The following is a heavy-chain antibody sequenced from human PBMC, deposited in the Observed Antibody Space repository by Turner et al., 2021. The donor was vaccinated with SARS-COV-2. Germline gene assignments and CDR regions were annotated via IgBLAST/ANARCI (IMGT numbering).Heavy chain of an antibody. CDR1: GFTFSAYA. Sequence: ASGAGLLQPGGARRPSCAAFGFTFSAYALSWDRQAPGKGPDWVSLIYSGGSTYYADSVKGRFTISRHNSKNTLYLQMNSLRAEDTAVYYCARDLNYYGMDVWGQGTTVTVSS. CDR2: IYSGGST. CDR3: ARDLNYYGMDV. D-gene: IGHD3-9*01. J-gene: IGHJ6*02. V-gene: IGHV3-53*04.